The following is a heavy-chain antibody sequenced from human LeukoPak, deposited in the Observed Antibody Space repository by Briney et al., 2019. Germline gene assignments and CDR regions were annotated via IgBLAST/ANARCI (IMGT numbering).Heavy chain of an antibody. CDR3: ARDGGVRGSFFGRFSYYFDY. J-gene: IGHJ4*02. D-gene: IGHD3-10*01. V-gene: IGHV3-30*01. CDR1: EFTFSSYA. Sequence: PGRSLRLSCAASEFTFSSYAMHWVRQAPGKGLEWVALISYDGGNKYYADSVKGRFTISRDNSKNTLYLQMNSLRAEDTAVYYCARDGGVRGSFFGRFSYYFDYWGQGTLVTVSS. CDR2: ISYDGGNK.